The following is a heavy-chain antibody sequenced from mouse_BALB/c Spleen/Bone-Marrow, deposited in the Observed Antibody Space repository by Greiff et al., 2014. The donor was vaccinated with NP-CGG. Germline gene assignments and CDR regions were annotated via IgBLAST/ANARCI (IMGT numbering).Heavy chain of an antibody. V-gene: IGHV4-1*02. Sequence: DVMLVESGGGLVQPGGSLKLSCAASGFDFSRYWMSWVRQAPGKGLEWIGEINPDSSTINYTPSLKDKFIISRDNAKNTLYLQXXXXXSEDTALYYCARQGYYGYSDYWGQGTTLTVSS. D-gene: IGHD1-2*01. CDR3: ARQGYYGYSDY. CDR2: INPDSSTI. CDR1: GFDFSRYW. J-gene: IGHJ2*01.